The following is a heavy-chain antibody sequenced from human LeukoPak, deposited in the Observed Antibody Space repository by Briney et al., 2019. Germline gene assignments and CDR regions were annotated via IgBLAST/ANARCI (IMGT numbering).Heavy chain of an antibody. CDR1: GFTFRNAW. V-gene: IGHV3-33*06. J-gene: IGHJ4*02. Sequence: QAGGSLRPSCAASGFTFRNAWVSWVRQAPGKGLGWVAVIWYDGSNKYYADSVKGRFTISRDNSKNTLYLQMNSLRAEDTAVYYCAKDLGAVAAAAIDHWGQGTLVTVSS. CDR2: IWYDGSNK. CDR3: AKDLGAVAAAAIDH. D-gene: IGHD6-13*01.